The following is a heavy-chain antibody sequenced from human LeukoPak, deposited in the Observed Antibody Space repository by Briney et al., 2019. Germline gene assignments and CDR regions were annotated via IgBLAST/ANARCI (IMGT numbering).Heavy chain of an antibody. Sequence: SGTLSLTCAVSGGSISSNNWWGWVRQPPGKGLEWIGEIYHSGSPNYNPSLKSRVTISVNKSRNHFSLNLSSVTAADTAVYYCARVNINNWHSCDYWGQGTLVTVSS. CDR1: GGSISSNNW. CDR3: ARVNINNWHSCDY. J-gene: IGHJ4*02. D-gene: IGHD1-1*01. CDR2: IYHSGSP. V-gene: IGHV4-4*02.